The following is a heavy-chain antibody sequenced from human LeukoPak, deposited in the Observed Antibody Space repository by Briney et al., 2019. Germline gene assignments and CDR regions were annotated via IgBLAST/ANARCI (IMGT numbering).Heavy chain of an antibody. V-gene: IGHV1-8*01. J-gene: IGHJ6*02. CDR2: MNPNSGNT. D-gene: IGHD3-3*01. CDR1: GYTFTSYD. Sequence: GASVKVSCKASGYTFTSYDINWVRQATGQGLEWMGWMNPNSGNTGYAQKFQGRVTMTRNTSISTAYMELSSLRSEDTAVYYCARGLADLRFLECLFIGKNYYYGMDVWGQGTTVTVSS. CDR3: ARGLADLRFLECLFIGKNYYYGMDV.